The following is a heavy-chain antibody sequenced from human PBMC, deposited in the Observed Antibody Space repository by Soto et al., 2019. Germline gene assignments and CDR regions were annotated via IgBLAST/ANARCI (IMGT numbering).Heavy chain of an antibody. CDR2: ISTYNGNT. CDR1: GYTFITYG. J-gene: IGHJ4*02. V-gene: IGHV1-18*01. CDR3: ARGPSDYYDIGANYFLDY. Sequence: QVQLVQSGAEVKKPGPSVKVTCKASGYTFITYGVSWVRQAPGQGLDWLGWISTYNGNTRYAERLQGRVTMTTDTTTNTAYMELRNLRSDDTAVYYCARGPSDYYDIGANYFLDYWGQGTLVTVSS. D-gene: IGHD3-22*01.